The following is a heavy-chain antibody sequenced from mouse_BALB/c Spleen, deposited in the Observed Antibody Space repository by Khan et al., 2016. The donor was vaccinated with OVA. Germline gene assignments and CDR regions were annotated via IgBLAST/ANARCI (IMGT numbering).Heavy chain of an antibody. V-gene: IGHV5-17*02. CDR1: GFTFSSYG. J-gene: IGHJ2*01. CDR3: ATSYYYGYYFDY. Sequence: EVELVESGGGLVQPGGSRKLSCAASGFTFSSYGMHWVRQAPEKGLEWVAYISGDSSTIYYTDTVQGRFTISRDNTKNTLSLQMTSLMSEDTAMYYCATSYYYGYYFDYWGPGTTLTVSS. D-gene: IGHD1-1*01. CDR2: ISGDSSTI.